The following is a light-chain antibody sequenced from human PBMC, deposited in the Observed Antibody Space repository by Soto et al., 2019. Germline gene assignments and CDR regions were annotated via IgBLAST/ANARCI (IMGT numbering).Light chain of an antibody. Sequence: EILLTQSPGTLSLSPGERATLSCRASQRVSSIYLAWYQQKPGQAPSLLIYGASSRATGIPDMFSGSGSVTDFTLTISRLEPEDFAVYYWQQYGSSPFTFGQGTKLEIK. CDR1: QRVSSIY. CDR3: QQYGSSPFT. CDR2: GAS. V-gene: IGKV3-20*01. J-gene: IGKJ2*01.